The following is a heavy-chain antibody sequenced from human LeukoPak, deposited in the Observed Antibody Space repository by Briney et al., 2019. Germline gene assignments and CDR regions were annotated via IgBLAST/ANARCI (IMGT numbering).Heavy chain of an antibody. J-gene: IGHJ6*02. D-gene: IGHD3-10*01. CDR3: ARAISMVWGLIYYGMDV. V-gene: IGHV3-7*04. CDR2: INQDGSER. Sequence: SGGSLRLSCAASGFHFRSYWMNWARQAPGKGLEWVAIINQDGSERYCVGSVKGRFTSTRDNAQKSLFLQIMSLIVDDTAEHYCARAISMVWGLIYYGMDVWGQGTTVTVSS. CDR1: GFHFRSYW.